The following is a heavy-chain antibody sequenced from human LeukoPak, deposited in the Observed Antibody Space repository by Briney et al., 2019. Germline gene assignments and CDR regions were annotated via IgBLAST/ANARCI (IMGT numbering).Heavy chain of an antibody. CDR1: GGTFSSYA. J-gene: IGHJ5*02. CDR2: INPSGGST. CDR3: ARDNSVEDTAWWFDP. V-gene: IGHV1-46*01. D-gene: IGHD4-23*01. Sequence: ASVKVSCKASGGTFSSYAISWVRQAPGQGLEWMGIINPSGGSTSYAQKFQGRVTMTRDMSTSTDYMELSSLRSEDTAVYYCARDNSVEDTAWWFDPWGQGTLVTVSS.